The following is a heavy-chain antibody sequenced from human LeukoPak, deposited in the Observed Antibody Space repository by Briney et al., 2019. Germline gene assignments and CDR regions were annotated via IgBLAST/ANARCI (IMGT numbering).Heavy chain of an antibody. V-gene: IGHV1-18*01. Sequence: ASVKVSCKASGYTFTSYGISWVRQAPGQGLEWMGWISAYNGNTNYAQKLQGRVTMTTDTSTSTAYMELRSLRSYDTAVYYCARAGTYDFWSGYLRGHFDYWGEGTLVTVSS. CDR3: ARAGTYDFWSGYLRGHFDY. D-gene: IGHD3-3*01. J-gene: IGHJ4*02. CDR2: ISAYNGNT. CDR1: GYTFTSYG.